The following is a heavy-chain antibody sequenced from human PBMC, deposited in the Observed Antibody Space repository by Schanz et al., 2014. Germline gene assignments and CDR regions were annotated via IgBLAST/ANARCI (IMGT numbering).Heavy chain of an antibody. CDR3: ARGYGDSPTDF. D-gene: IGHD4-17*01. V-gene: IGHV1-18*01. CDR2: IISILGIP. J-gene: IGHJ4*02. Sequence: QVQLVQSGAEVKKPGASVKVSCKASGYTFTDYGVIWVRQAPGQGLEWMGRIISILGIPNYAQKFQGRVTVTSDTSTSTAYMELSSLRSEDTAVYYCARGYGDSPTDFWGQGTLVTVSS. CDR1: GYTFTDYG.